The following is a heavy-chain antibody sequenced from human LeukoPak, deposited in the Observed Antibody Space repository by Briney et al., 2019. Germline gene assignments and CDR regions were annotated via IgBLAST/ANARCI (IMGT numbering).Heavy chain of an antibody. CDR1: GGSISSSSYY. V-gene: IGHV4-39*01. D-gene: IGHD5-18*01. CDR2: IYYSGST. CDR3: ARHAGTWIQLWSIDY. J-gene: IGHJ4*02. Sequence: SETLSLTCTVSGGSISSSSYYWGWIRQPPGKGLEWIGSIYYSGSTYYNPSLKSRVTISVDTSKNQFSLKLSSVTAADTAVYYCARHAGTWIQLWSIDYWGQGTLVTVSS.